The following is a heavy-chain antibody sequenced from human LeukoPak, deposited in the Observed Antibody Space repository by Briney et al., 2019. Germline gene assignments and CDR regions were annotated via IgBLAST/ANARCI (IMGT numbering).Heavy chain of an antibody. CDR2: INSDGSST. CDR1: GFTFSSYW. D-gene: IGHD3-22*01. Sequence: QAGGSLRLSCAASGFTFSSYWMHWVRQAPGKGLVWVSRINSDGSSTSYADSVKGRFTISRDNAKNTLYLQMNSLRAEDTAVYYCARESDSSGFVNDAFDIWGQGTMVTVSS. CDR3: ARESDSSGFVNDAFDI. J-gene: IGHJ3*02. V-gene: IGHV3-74*01.